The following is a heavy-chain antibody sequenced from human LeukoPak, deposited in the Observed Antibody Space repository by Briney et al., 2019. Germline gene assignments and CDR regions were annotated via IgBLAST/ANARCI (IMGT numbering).Heavy chain of an antibody. Sequence: ASVKVSCKASGYTFTSYYMHWVRQAPGQGLEWMGIINPSGGSTSYAQKFQGRVTMTRDTSTSTVYMELSSLRSEDTAVYYCARAPHSSGYYGDFDYWGQGTLVTVSS. D-gene: IGHD3-22*01. J-gene: IGHJ4*02. CDR1: GYTFTSYY. V-gene: IGHV1-46*01. CDR3: ARAPHSSGYYGDFDY. CDR2: INPSGGST.